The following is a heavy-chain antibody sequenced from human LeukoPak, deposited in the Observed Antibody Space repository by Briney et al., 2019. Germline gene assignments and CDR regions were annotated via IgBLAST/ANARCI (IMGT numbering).Heavy chain of an antibody. D-gene: IGHD5-18*01. CDR3: ARGLGYNYGTGRPDY. J-gene: IGHJ4*02. Sequence: DSVKGRFTISRDSAKNSLYLQMNSLRAEDTAVYYCARGLGYNYGTGRPDYWGQGTLVTVSS. V-gene: IGHV3-21*06.